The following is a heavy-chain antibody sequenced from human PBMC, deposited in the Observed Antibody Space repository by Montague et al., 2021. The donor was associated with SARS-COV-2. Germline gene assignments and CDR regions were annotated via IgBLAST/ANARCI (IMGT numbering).Heavy chain of an antibody. V-gene: IGHV4-31*03. CDR3: ARAATITMIVVVIDAFGT. D-gene: IGHD3-22*01. J-gene: IGHJ3*02. Sequence: TLSLTCTVSGGSISSGGYYWSWIRQHPGKGLEWIGYIYYSGSTYYNPSLKSRVTISVDTSKNQFSLKLSSVTAADTAVYYCARAATITMIVVVIDAFGTWGQGTMVTVSS. CDR1: GGSISSGGYY. CDR2: IYYSGST.